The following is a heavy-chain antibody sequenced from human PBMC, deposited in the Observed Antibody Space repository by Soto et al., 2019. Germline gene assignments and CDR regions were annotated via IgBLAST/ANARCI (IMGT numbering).Heavy chain of an antibody. CDR1: GFTFSSYA. D-gene: IGHD3-3*01. CDR3: ARDFTIFGVVISDYYGMDV. V-gene: IGHV3-23*01. J-gene: IGHJ6*02. Sequence: PGGSLRLSCAASGFTFSSYAMSWVRQAPGKGLEWVSVISGDGGSTYYADSVKGRFTISRDNSKNTLYLQMNSLRAEDTAVYYCARDFTIFGVVISDYYGMDVWGQGTTVTVSS. CDR2: ISGDGGST.